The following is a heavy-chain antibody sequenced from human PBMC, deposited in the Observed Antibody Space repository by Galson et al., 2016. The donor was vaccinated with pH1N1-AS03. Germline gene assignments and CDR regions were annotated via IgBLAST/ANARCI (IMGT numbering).Heavy chain of an antibody. CDR3: VRDSRPDNGGNSFDF. CDR1: GYSNNRAYY. CDR2: LSHIGIT. D-gene: IGHD4-23*01. J-gene: IGHJ4*01. V-gene: IGHV4-38-2*02. Sequence: ETLSLTCAVSGYSNNRAYYWGWIRQPPGKGLEWLGSLSHIGITYYNPSLKTPVTISLDTSKNQVSLTLRCVTATDTAVYYCVRDSRPDNGGNSFDFWGHGILVTVSS.